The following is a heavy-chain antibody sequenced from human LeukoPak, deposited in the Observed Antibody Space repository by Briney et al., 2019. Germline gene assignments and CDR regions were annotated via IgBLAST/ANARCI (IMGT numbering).Heavy chain of an antibody. J-gene: IGHJ4*02. CDR2: ISSSSSYI. CDR1: GFTFSSYS. Sequence: PGGSLRLSCAASGFTFSSYSMNWVRQAPGKGLEWVSSISSSSSYIYYADSVKGRFTISRDNAKNPLYLQMNSLRAEDTAVYYCARVLHDYGDYYFDYWGQGTLVTVSS. CDR3: ARVLHDYGDYYFDY. D-gene: IGHD4-17*01. V-gene: IGHV3-21*01.